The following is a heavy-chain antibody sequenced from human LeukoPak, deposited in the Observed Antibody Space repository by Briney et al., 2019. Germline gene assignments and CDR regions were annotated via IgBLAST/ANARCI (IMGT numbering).Heavy chain of an antibody. V-gene: IGHV1-2*02. CDR3: ARGPVQAYSSSPSIDY. CDR1: GYTFTGYY. Sequence: ASVKVSCKASGYTFTGYYMHWVRQAPGQGPEWMGWINPNSGGTNYAQKFQGRVTMTRDTSISTAYMELSRLRSDDTAVYYCARGPVQAYSSSPSIDYWGQGTLVTVSS. J-gene: IGHJ4*02. CDR2: INPNSGGT. D-gene: IGHD6-13*01.